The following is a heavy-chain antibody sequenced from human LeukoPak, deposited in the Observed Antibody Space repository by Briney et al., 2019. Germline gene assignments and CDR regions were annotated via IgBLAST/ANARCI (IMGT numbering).Heavy chain of an antibody. CDR3: ARDKVTSIAARRDRQGYYFDY. V-gene: IGHV1-18*01. CDR1: GYTFTSYG. CDR2: ISAYNGNT. J-gene: IGHJ4*02. D-gene: IGHD6-6*01. Sequence: ASVKVSCKASGYTFTSYGISWVRQAPGQGLEWMGWISAYNGNTNYAQKLQGRVTMTTDTSTSTAYMELRSLGSDDTAVYYCARDKVTSIAARRDRQGYYFDYWGQGTLVTVSS.